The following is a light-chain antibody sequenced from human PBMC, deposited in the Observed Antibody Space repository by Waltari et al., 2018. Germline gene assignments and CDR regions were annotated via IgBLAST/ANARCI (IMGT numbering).Light chain of an antibody. V-gene: IGKV1-39*01. Sequence: DIQMTQSPSSLSASVRDSVTITCRASQSISTYLNWDQQKPGKAPKLLIYAASSLQSGVPSRLSGSGSGTDFTLTISSLHPEDFATYYCQQSYSTPLSFGGGTKVEIK. CDR2: AAS. J-gene: IGKJ4*01. CDR1: QSISTY. CDR3: QQSYSTPLS.